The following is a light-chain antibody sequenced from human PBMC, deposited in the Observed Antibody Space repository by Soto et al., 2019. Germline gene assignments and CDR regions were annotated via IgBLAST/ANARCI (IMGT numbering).Light chain of an antibody. V-gene: IGLV2-14*01. CDR2: EVS. CDR3: SSYTSTSSYV. CDR1: SSDIGDYNY. Sequence: QSALTQPASVSGSPGQSMTISCTGTSSDIGDYNYVSWYQQHPGKAPKLMIYEVSNRPSGISNRFSGSKSGNTASLTISGLQADDEADYYCSSYTSTSSYVFGTGTKVTVL. J-gene: IGLJ1*01.